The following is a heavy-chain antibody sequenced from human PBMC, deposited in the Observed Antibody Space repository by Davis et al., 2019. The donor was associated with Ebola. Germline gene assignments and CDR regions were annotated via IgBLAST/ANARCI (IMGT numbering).Heavy chain of an antibody. CDR3: AIPDCSGANCYSVYIKN. D-gene: IGHD2-15*01. V-gene: IGHV3-30*03. J-gene: IGHJ4*02. CDR1: GFTFSSYG. CDR2: ISYDGSNK. Sequence: GESLKISCAVSGFTFSSYGMHWVRQAPGKGLEWVAVISYDGSNKYYADSVKGRFTISRDNSNNLLYLQMNSLRAEDTAVYYCAIPDCSGANCYSVYIKNWGQGTLVTVSS.